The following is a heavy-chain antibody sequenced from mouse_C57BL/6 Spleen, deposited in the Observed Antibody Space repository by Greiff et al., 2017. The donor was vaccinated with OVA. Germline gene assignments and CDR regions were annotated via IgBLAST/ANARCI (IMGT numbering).Heavy chain of an antibody. D-gene: IGHD2-4*01. CDR2: ISNGGGST. CDR1: GFTFSDYY. Sequence: EVQLVESGGGLVQPGGSLKLSCAASGFTFSDYYMYWVRQTPEKRLEWVAYISNGGGSTYYPDTVKGRFTISRDNAKNTLYLQMGRLKSEDTAMYYCARHEDYDGYYYAMDYWGQGTSVTVSS. CDR3: ARHEDYDGYYYAMDY. J-gene: IGHJ4*01. V-gene: IGHV5-12*01.